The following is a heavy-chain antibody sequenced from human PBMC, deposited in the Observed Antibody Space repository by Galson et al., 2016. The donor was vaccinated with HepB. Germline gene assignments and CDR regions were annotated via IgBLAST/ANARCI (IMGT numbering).Heavy chain of an antibody. V-gene: IGHV1-46*01. D-gene: IGHD6-25*01. CDR2: IKPSDGST. Sequence: QSGAEVKKPGESLKISCKASGYTFTRYYIHWVRQAPGQGLEWMGRIKPSDGSTIYAQRFQGRVTMTRDTSASTVYMDLNSLRSEDTALYYCALVEGSAADNWFDPWGQGTPVTISS. CDR1: GYTFTRYY. CDR3: ALVEGSAADNWFDP. J-gene: IGHJ5*02.